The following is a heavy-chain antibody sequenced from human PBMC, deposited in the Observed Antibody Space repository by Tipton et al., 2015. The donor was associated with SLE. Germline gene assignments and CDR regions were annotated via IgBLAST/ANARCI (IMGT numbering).Heavy chain of an antibody. D-gene: IGHD2-15*01. J-gene: IGHJ6*02. Sequence: RSLRLSCAASGFTFSSYAMHWVRQAPGKGLEWVAVISYDASNKYYADSVKGRFTISRDNSKNTLYLQMNSLRAEDTAVYYCARALLPAYGMDVWGQGTTVTVSS. CDR3: ARALLPAYGMDV. V-gene: IGHV3-30*04. CDR1: GFTFSSYA. CDR2: ISYDASNK.